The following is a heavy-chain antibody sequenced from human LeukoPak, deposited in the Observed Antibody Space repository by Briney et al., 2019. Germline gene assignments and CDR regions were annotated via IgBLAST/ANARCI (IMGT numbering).Heavy chain of an antibody. Sequence: GGSLRLSCAASGFTFSNYYMNWVRQAPGKGLEWVAGIWYDGSNSYYSDSVKGRFTISRDSSKNTLYLQMNRLRAEDTAVYYCAKDVRYSSGWYYFDYWGQGTLVTVSS. J-gene: IGHJ4*02. CDR2: IWYDGSNS. CDR1: GFTFSNYY. D-gene: IGHD6-19*01. V-gene: IGHV3-33*06. CDR3: AKDVRYSSGWYYFDY.